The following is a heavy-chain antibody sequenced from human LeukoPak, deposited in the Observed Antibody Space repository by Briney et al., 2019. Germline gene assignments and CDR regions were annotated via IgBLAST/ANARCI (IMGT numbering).Heavy chain of an antibody. J-gene: IGHJ4*02. V-gene: IGHV4-39*07. CDR3: AREAPKLFPSYFDS. CDR2: IYSGST. D-gene: IGHD2/OR15-2a*01. Sequence: SETLSLTCTVSGGPISSSSFYWGWIRQPPGKGLEWIGSIYSGSTYYNPSLKSRVTMSVDASKNHFSLKLSSVTAADTAVYFCAREAPKLFPSYFDSWGQGSLVTVSS. CDR1: GGPISSSSFY.